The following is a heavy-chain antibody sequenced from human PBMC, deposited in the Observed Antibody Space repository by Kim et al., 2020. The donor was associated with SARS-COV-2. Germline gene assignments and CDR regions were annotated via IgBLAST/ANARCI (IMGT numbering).Heavy chain of an antibody. CDR1: GGSFSGYY. V-gene: IGHV4-34*01. CDR3: ASQPLIRGYSYGPYYYYGMDV. Sequence: SETLSLTCAVYGGSFSGYYWSWIRQPPGKGLEWIGEINHSGSTNYNPSLKSRVTISVDTSKNQFSLKLSSVTAADTAVYYCASQPLIRGYSYGPYYYYGMDVWGQGTTVTVSS. CDR2: INHSGST. J-gene: IGHJ6*02. D-gene: IGHD5-18*01.